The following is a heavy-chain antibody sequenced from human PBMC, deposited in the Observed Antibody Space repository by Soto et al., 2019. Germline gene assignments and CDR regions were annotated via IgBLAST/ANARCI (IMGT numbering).Heavy chain of an antibody. CDR1: GFTVSSNY. CDR3: ARERASGPFDY. J-gene: IGHJ4*02. Sequence: GGSLRLSCAASGFTVSSNYMSWVRQAPGKGLEWVSVIYSGGSTYYADSVKGRFTISRDNSKNTLYLQMNSLRAEDTAVYYCARERASGPFDYWGQGTLVTVSS. CDR2: IYSGGST. V-gene: IGHV3-53*01. D-gene: IGHD6-6*01.